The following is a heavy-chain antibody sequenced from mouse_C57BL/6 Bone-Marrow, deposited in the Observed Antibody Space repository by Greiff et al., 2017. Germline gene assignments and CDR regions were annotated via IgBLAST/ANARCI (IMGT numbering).Heavy chain of an antibody. V-gene: IGHV1-55*01. D-gene: IGHD2-12*01. CDR1: GYTFTSYW. J-gene: IGHJ3*01. CDR2: IYPGSGST. CDR3: AGNDGFAY. Sequence: VQLQQSGAELVKPGASVKMSCKASGYTFTSYWITWVKQRPGQGLEWIGDIYPGSGSTNYNEKFKSKATLTVDTSSITAYMQLSSRTSEDSAVYYCAGNDGFAYWGQGTLVTVSA.